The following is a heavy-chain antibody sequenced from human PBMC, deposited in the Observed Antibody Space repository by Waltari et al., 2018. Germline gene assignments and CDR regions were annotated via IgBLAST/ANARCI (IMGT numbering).Heavy chain of an antibody. J-gene: IGHJ4*02. Sequence: QVQLQESGPGLVKPSETLSLTCTVSGGSISSHYWSWIRQPPGKGLEWIGYIYYSGSTNYNPSLKSRVTISVDTSKNRFSLKLSSVTAADTAVYYCARAPYYDFWSGYYSPPFDYWGQGTLVTVSS. V-gene: IGHV4-59*08. CDR2: IYYSGST. CDR1: GGSISSHY. D-gene: IGHD3-3*01. CDR3: ARAPYYDFWSGYYSPPFDY.